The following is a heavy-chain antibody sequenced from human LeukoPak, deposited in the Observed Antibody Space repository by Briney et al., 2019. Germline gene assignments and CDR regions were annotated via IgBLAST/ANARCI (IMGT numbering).Heavy chain of an antibody. CDR2: INPNSGGT. CDR1: GYTFTGYY. V-gene: IGHV1-2*06. J-gene: IGHJ3*01. Sequence: ASVKVPCKASGYTFTGYYMHWVRQAPGQGREWMGRINPNSGGTNYAQKFQGRVTMTRDTSISTAYMELSRLRSDDTAVYYCARDRRPYSSSPGCWGQGTMVTVSS. D-gene: IGHD6-13*01. CDR3: ARDRRPYSSSPGC.